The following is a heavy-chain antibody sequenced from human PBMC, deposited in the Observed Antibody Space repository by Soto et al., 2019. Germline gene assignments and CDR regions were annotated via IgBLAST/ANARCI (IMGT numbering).Heavy chain of an antibody. J-gene: IGHJ3*02. V-gene: IGHV4-30-2*01. Sequence: PSDTLSRTCAVSCGSLSGSAYSWSWIRQPPGKGLEWIGFIYQSGSTYYNPSLKSRVTMSLDRPKNQFSLKLSSVTAADTAVYYCARELLFYDSDGFSWDDAFDIWGQGTMVTVSS. D-gene: IGHD3-22*01. CDR3: ARELLFYDSDGFSWDDAFDI. CDR2: IYQSGST. CDR1: CGSLSGSAYS.